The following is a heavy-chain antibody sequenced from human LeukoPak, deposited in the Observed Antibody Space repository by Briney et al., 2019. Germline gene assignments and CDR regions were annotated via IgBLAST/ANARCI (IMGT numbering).Heavy chain of an antibody. D-gene: IGHD2-2*01. CDR1: GGSISPYY. Sequence: SETLSLTCTVSGGSISPYYWSWIRQPPGKGLEWIGFLSYTGNTIYNPSLKSRVTISLDTSKNQVLLKLNSVTAVDTAVYYCARSRYCSGTSCYGDFDYWGQGTLGTVSS. J-gene: IGHJ4*02. CDR3: ARSRYCSGTSCYGDFDY. V-gene: IGHV4-59*01. CDR2: LSYTGNT.